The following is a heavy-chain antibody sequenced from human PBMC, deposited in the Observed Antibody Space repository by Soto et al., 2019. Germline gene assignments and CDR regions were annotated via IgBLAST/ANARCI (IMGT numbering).Heavy chain of an antibody. V-gene: IGHV4-31*03. CDR1: GGSISSGGYY. Sequence: SETLSLTCTVSGGSISSGGYYWSWIRQHPGKGLEWIGYIYYSGSTYYNPSLKSRVTISVDTSKNQFSLKLSSVTAADAAVYYCARDPGGPDAFDIWGQGTMVTVSS. CDR3: ARDPGGPDAFDI. CDR2: IYYSGST. J-gene: IGHJ3*02. D-gene: IGHD2-15*01.